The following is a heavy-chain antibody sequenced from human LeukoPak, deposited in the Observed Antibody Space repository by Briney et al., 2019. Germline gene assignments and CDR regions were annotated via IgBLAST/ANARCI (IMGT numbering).Heavy chain of an antibody. V-gene: IGHV3-38-3*01. CDR3: AKDPYDFWSGSTDRVFDY. Sequence: GGSLRLSCAASGFTVSSNEMSWVRQAPGKGLEWVSSISGGSTYYADSRKGRFTISRDNSKNTLHLQMNSLRGEDTAVYYCAKDPYDFWSGSTDRVFDYWGQGTLVTVSS. CDR2: ISGGST. CDR1: GFTVSSNE. J-gene: IGHJ4*02. D-gene: IGHD3-3*01.